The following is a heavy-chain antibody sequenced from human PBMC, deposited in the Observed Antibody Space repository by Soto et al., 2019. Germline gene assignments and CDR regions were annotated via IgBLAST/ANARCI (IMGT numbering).Heavy chain of an antibody. J-gene: IGHJ4*02. D-gene: IGHD1-1*01. CDR3: ARSVSTVTTLDY. Sequence: QLQLQESGSGLVKPSQTLSLTCAVSGGSISSGAYSWSWIRQPPGKGLEWVGYIYHSGSTYYNPSLKSRVTISVDRSKNQFSLKLSSVTAADTAVYYGARSVSTVTTLDYWGQGTLVTVSS. V-gene: IGHV4-30-2*01. CDR2: IYHSGST. CDR1: GGSISSGAYS.